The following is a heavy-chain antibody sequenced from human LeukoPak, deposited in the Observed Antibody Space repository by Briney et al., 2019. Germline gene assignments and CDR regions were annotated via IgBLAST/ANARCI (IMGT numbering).Heavy chain of an antibody. CDR3: AKGSGFDY. Sequence: GGSLRLSCAASGFTFDDYAMHWVRQAPGKGLEWVSGISWNSGSIGYADSVKGRFTISRDNAKNSLYLQMNSLRAEDTALYYCAKGSGFDYWGQGTLVTVSS. CDR1: GFTFDDYA. D-gene: IGHD3-10*01. V-gene: IGHV3-9*01. CDR2: ISWNSGSI. J-gene: IGHJ4*02.